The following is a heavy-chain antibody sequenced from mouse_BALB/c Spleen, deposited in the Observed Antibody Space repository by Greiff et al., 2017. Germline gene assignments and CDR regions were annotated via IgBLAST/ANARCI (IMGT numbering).Heavy chain of an antibody. Sequence: LVKTGASVKISCKASGYSFTGYYMHWVKQSHGKSLEWIGYISCYNGATSYNQKFKGKATFTVDTSSSTAYMQFNSLTSEDSAVYYCARGGLGSSGYVGYAMDYWGQGTSVTVSS. CDR3: ARGGLGSSGYVGYAMDY. V-gene: IGHV1S34*01. CDR1: GYSFTGYY. CDR2: ISCYNGAT. J-gene: IGHJ4*01. D-gene: IGHD3-1*01.